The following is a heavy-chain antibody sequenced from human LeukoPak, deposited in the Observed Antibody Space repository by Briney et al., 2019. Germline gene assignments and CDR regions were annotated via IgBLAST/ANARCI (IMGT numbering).Heavy chain of an antibody. D-gene: IGHD1-26*01. CDR3: ARVPHVVGATWPHAFEI. CDR2: IYHSGST. V-gene: IGHV4-4*02. Sequence: KPSGTLSLTCAVSGGSISSSNWWSWVRQPPGKGLEWIGEIYHSGSTNYNPSLKSRVTISVDKSKKQFSLKLSSVTAADTAVYYCARVPHVVGATWPHAFEIWGQGTMVTVSS. J-gene: IGHJ3*02. CDR1: GGSISSSNW.